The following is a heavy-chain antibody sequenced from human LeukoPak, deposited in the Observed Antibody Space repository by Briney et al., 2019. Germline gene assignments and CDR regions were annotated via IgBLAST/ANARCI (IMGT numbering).Heavy chain of an antibody. CDR3: AKTYYYGSGSSFWFDP. Sequence: ASVKVSCKASGYTFTGYSMHWVRQAPGQGLEWMGRINPNSGDTNYAQKFQGRVTMNRDTSISTAYMELSRLRSDDTAFYYCAKTYYYGSGSSFWFDPWGQGTLVTVSS. D-gene: IGHD3-10*01. CDR2: INPNSGDT. CDR1: GYTFTGYS. V-gene: IGHV1-2*06. J-gene: IGHJ5*02.